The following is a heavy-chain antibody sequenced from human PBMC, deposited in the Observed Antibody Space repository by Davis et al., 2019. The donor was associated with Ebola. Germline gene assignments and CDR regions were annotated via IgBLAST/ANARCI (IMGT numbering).Heavy chain of an antibody. D-gene: IGHD3-22*01. V-gene: IGHV4-59*01. CDR1: SGSISSYF. CDR3: ARDYYDSNGYLYYFDH. Sequence: MPGGSLRLSCTVSSGSISSYFWSWIRQPPGKEPEWIGYISYTGSTNYNPSLKSRVTISADTSKNQFSLKLRSVTAADTAVYYCARDYYDSNGYLYYFDHWGQGTLVTVSS. CDR2: ISYTGST. J-gene: IGHJ4*02.